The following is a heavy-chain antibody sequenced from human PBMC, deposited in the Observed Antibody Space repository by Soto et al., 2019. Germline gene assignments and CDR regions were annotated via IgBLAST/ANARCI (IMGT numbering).Heavy chain of an antibody. J-gene: IGHJ4*02. D-gene: IGHD3-22*01. Sequence: PSETLSLTCAVSNYSITSGSFWGWLRQPPGKGLEWIGSIFHSGVTYYTPSLKSRVAISVDTSKNEFSLMLTSVTATDTATYYCARVGYGGHMINGAPFSAFDYWGQGSLVTVYS. CDR3: ARVGYGGHMINGAPFSAFDY. CDR2: IFHSGVT. CDR1: NYSITSGSF. V-gene: IGHV4-38-2*01.